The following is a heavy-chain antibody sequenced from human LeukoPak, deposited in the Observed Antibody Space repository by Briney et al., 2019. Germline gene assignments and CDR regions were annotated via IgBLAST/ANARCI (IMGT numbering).Heavy chain of an antibody. CDR2: FDPEDAET. Sequence: VASVKVSCKVSGYTLTELSMHWVRQAPGKGPEWMGGFDPEDAETIYAQKFQGRVTMTEDTSTDTAYMELRSLSVEDTAVYYCATVQLCAGFDYWGQGTLVTVSS. CDR3: ATVQLCAGFDY. D-gene: IGHD3-10*02. V-gene: IGHV1-24*01. CDR1: GYTLTELS. J-gene: IGHJ4*02.